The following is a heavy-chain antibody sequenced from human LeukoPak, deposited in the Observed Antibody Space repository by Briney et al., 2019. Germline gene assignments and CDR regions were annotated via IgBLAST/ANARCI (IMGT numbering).Heavy chain of an antibody. Sequence: PSETLSLTCTVSGDSISSSSYSWGWIRQPPGKGLEWLGSIYYSGSTYYNPSLKSRVTISVDTSKNQFSLKLSSVTAADTAVYYCARHAGRDGYTHGAFDIWGQGTMVTVSS. CDR3: ARHAGRDGYTHGAFDI. CDR2: IYYSGST. CDR1: GDSISSSSYS. J-gene: IGHJ3*02. V-gene: IGHV4-39*01. D-gene: IGHD5-24*01.